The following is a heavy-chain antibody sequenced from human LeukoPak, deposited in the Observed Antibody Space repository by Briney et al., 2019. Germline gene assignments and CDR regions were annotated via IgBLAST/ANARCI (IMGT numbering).Heavy chain of an antibody. J-gene: IGHJ4*02. CDR2: IHYSGST. CDR1: GGSISRYY. Sequence: KASETLSLTCTVYGGSISRYYWSWIRQPPGKGLEWIVYIHYSGSTNYNPSLKSRVTISMDTSKNQFSLRLTSVTAADTAVYYCARLDGNWNYFDYWGLGTLVTVSS. D-gene: IGHD1-20*01. CDR3: ARLDGNWNYFDY. V-gene: IGHV4-59*08.